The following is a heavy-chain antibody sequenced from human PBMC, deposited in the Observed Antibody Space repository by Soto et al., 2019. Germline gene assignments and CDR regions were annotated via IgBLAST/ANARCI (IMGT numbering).Heavy chain of an antibody. Sequence: SETLSLTCGVYGGSFSGNYWNWIRQPPGKRLEWIGEIIQSGATNNNPSLKSRVTMSVDTSKKQFSLKLSSVTAADTAVYFCARANCTHGLCYNYFDSWGQGTLVTVSS. CDR2: IIQSGAT. CDR3: ARANCTHGLCYNYFDS. J-gene: IGHJ4*02. CDR1: GGSFSGNY. D-gene: IGHD2-8*01. V-gene: IGHV4-34*12.